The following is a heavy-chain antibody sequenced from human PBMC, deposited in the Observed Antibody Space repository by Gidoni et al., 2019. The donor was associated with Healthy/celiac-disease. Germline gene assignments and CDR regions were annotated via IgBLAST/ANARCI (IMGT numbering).Heavy chain of an antibody. CDR2: LYYSGST. CDR3: ARGDGGNSEPPDY. D-gene: IGHD2-21*02. J-gene: IGHJ4*02. CDR1: CGPISSYY. Sequence: QVQLQESGPGLVKPSETLSLTCTVSCGPISSYYWSWIRQPPGKGLEWIGYLYYSGSTNYNPSLKSRVTISVDTSKNQFSLKLSSVTAADTAVYYCARGDGGNSEPPDYWGQGSLVTVSS. V-gene: IGHV4-59*01.